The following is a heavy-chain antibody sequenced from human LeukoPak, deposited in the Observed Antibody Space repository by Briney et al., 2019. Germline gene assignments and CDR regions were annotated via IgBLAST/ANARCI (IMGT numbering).Heavy chain of an antibody. CDR3: ARAQKYYYDSSGYWFDP. CDR1: GGSFSGYY. J-gene: IGHJ5*02. Sequence: PSETLSLTCAVYGGSFSGYYWSWIRQPPGKGLEWIGEINHSGSTNYNPSLKSRVTISVDTSKNQFSLKLSSVTAADTAVYYCARAQKYYYDSSGYWFDPWGQGTLVTVSS. D-gene: IGHD3-22*01. V-gene: IGHV4-34*01. CDR2: INHSGST.